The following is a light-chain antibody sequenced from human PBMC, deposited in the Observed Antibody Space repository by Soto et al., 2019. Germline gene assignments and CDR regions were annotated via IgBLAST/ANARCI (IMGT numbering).Light chain of an antibody. CDR3: QQNKGWPGT. CDR1: QSVSSY. J-gene: IGKJ1*01. CDR2: DAS. Sequence: EIVMTQSPATLSVSPGARAPLSCRASQSVSSYLAWYQQKPGQAPRLLIYDASSRATGIPVRFSGSGSGTEFTLTISSLQSEDFGVYYCQQNKGWPGTFGQGTKV. V-gene: IGKV3-15*01.